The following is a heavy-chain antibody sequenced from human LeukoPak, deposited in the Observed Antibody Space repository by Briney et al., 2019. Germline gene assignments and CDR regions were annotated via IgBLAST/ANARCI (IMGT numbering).Heavy chain of an antibody. J-gene: IGHJ4*02. V-gene: IGHV3-21*01. D-gene: IGHD6-19*01. CDR2: ISSSSSYI. CDR1: GFTFSSYT. CDR3: AKDVVGQQWPENY. Sequence: GGSLRLSCAASGFTFSSYTMNWVRQAPGKGLEWVSSISSSSSYIYYADSVKGRFTISRDNSKNTLYLQMNSLTVEDTAFYYCAKDVVGQQWPENYWGQGTLVTVSS.